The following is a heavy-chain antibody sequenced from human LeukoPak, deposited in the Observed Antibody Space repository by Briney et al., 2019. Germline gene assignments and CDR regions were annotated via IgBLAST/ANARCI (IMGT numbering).Heavy chain of an antibody. CDR2: INAGNGNT. V-gene: IGHV1-3*03. CDR1: GYTFTSYA. CDR3: ARGVGGADYEFWSDHQYYFDY. Sequence: ASVKVSCKASGYTFTSYAIHWVRQASGQRLEWRGWINAGNGNTKYSQEFQGRVTITRDTSASTAYMELSSLRFEDMAVYYCARGVGGADYEFWSDHQYYFDYWGQGTLVTVSS. J-gene: IGHJ4*02. D-gene: IGHD3-3*01.